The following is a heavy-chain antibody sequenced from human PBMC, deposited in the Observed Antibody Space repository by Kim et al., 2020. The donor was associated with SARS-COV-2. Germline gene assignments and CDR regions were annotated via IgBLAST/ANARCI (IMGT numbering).Heavy chain of an antibody. CDR2: INHSGST. D-gene: IGHD3-9*01. J-gene: IGHJ6*02. V-gene: IGHV4-34*01. CDR1: GGSFSGYY. CDR3: ARRAPDYYDILTGFSVGGMDI. Sequence: LETLSLTCAVYGGSFSGYYWSWIRQPPGKGLEWFGEINHSGSTNYNPSLKSRVTKSVDTSKNQFSLKLSSVIAADTAVYYCARRAPDYYDILTGFSVGGMDIWGQGATVTVSS.